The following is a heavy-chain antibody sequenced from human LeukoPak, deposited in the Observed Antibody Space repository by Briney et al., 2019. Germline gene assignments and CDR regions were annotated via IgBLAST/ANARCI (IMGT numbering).Heavy chain of an antibody. Sequence: PSETLSLTCTVSGYSISSGYYWGWIRQPPGKGLEWIGYIYHSGSTYYNPSLKSRVTISVDRSKNQFSLKLSSVTAADTAVYYCAREAFGYCSGGSCYNYWYFDLWGRGTLVTVSS. CDR2: IYHSGST. V-gene: IGHV4-38-2*02. CDR3: AREAFGYCSGGSCYNYWYFDL. D-gene: IGHD2-15*01. J-gene: IGHJ2*01. CDR1: GYSISSGYY.